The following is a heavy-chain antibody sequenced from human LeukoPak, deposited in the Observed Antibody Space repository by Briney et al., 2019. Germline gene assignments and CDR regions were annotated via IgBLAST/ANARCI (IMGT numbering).Heavy chain of an antibody. Sequence: GGSLRLSCAASGLGYSGVGIERVGQAPGKGLEWVAFIRYDGSNKYYADSVKGRFTISRDNSKNTLYLHMNSLRAEDAAVYYCAKDESFCFEIWTAPPRYASWFDPWGQGTLVTVSS. CDR1: GLGYSGVG. CDR3: AKDESFCFEIWTAPPRYASWFDP. V-gene: IGHV3-30*02. D-gene: IGHD3/OR15-3a*01. J-gene: IGHJ5*02. CDR2: IRYDGSNK.